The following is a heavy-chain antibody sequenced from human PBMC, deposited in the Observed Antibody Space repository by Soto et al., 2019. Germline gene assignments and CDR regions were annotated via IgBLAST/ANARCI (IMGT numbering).Heavy chain of an antibody. Sequence: SLRLSCAASGFTFSTYDMNWVRQAPGKGLEWVSTIGGLTSYTYYADSLKGRFTISRDNAKNSLYLQMNSLRAEDTAVYYCARGWRVGAGGKFYYGLDVWGQGTTVTVSS. D-gene: IGHD6-13*01. V-gene: IGHV3-21*01. CDR1: GFTFSTYD. CDR2: IGGLTSYT. CDR3: ARGWRVGAGGKFYYGLDV. J-gene: IGHJ6*02.